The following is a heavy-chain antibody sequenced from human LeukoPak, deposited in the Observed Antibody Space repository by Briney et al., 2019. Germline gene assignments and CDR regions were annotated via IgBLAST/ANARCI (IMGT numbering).Heavy chain of an antibody. D-gene: IGHD7-27*01. CDR3: ARLGIYWYYFDY. Sequence: SETLSLTCAVYGGSFSGYYWSWIRQPPGKGLEWIGEINHGGSTNYHPSLKSRVTISVDTSRNQFSLKLSSVTAADTAVYYCARLGIYWYYFDYWGQGTLVTVPS. V-gene: IGHV4-34*01. CDR1: GGSFSGYY. CDR2: INHGGST. J-gene: IGHJ4*02.